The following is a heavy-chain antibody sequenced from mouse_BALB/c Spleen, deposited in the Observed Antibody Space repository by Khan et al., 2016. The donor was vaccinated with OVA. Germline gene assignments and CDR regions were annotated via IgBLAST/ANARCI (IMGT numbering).Heavy chain of an antibody. CDR1: GFTFSSYG. CDR2: INSNGGST. CDR3: ARMARTIN. Sequence: EVELVESGGGLVQPGGSLKLSCAASGFTFSSYGMSWVHQTPDKRLELVATINSNGGSTYYPDSMKGRFTISRDNAKNTLYLQMSSLKSEDTAMYYCARMARTINWGQGTTLTVSS. J-gene: IGHJ2*01. V-gene: IGHV5-6-3*01.